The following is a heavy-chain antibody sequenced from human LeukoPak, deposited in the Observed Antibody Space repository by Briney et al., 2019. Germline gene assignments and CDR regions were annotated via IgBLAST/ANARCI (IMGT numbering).Heavy chain of an antibody. CDR2: INPNSGGT. CDR3: AREVGATIRVVNWFDP. J-gene: IGHJ5*02. Sequence: ASVKVSCKASGYTFTGYYMHWVRQAPGQGLEWMGWINPNSGGTNYAQKSQGRVTMTRDTSISTAYMELSRLRSDDTAVYYCAREVGATIRVVNWFDPWGQGTLVTVSS. V-gene: IGHV1-2*02. CDR1: GYTFTGYY. D-gene: IGHD1-26*01.